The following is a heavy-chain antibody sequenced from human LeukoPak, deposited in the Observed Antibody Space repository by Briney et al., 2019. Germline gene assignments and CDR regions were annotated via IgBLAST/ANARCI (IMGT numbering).Heavy chain of an antibody. Sequence: ASVKVSCKASGYTFTSYDINWVRQATGQGLEWMGWMNPNSGNTGYAQKFQGRVTMTRDTSTSTVYMELSSLRSEDTAVYYCARDFRLTGEHWFDPWGQGTLVTVSS. CDR3: ARDFRLTGEHWFDP. J-gene: IGHJ5*02. CDR2: MNPNSGNT. D-gene: IGHD3-9*01. V-gene: IGHV1-8*01. CDR1: GYTFTSYD.